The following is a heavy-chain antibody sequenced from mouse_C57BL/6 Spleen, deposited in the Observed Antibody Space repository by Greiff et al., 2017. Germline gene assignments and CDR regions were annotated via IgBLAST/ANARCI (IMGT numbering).Heavy chain of an antibody. D-gene: IGHD2-3*01. CDR2: IDPSDSYT. V-gene: IGHV1-59*01. Sequence: VQLQQPGAELVRPGTSVKLSCKASGYTFTSYWMHWVKQRPGQGLEWIGVIDPSDSYTNYNQKFKGKATLTVDTSSSTAYMQLSSLTSEDSAVYYCARSDGYYSNWYFDVWGTGTTVTVSS. CDR1: GYTFTSYW. J-gene: IGHJ1*03. CDR3: ARSDGYYSNWYFDV.